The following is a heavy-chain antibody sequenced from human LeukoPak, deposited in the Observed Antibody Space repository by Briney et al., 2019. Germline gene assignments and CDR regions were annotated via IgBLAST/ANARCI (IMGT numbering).Heavy chain of an antibody. CDR2: TSYRSNWNN. CDR1: VDSVSRNSAA. CDR3: SRGNYGMDV. J-gene: IGHJ6*02. V-gene: IGHV6-1*01. Sequence: SQTLSLTCAISVDSVSRNSAAWNWIRQPPARGLEWLGRTSYRSNWNNDYALSVKSRITINPDTSKNQFSLQLNSVSPEDTAVYSCSRGNYGMDVWGQGTTVTVSS.